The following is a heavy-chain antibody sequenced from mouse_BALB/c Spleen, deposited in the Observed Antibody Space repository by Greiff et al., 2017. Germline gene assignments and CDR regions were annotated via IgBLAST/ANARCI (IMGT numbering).Heavy chain of an antibody. CDR3: ARSELGPFDY. V-gene: IGHV1-69*02. CDR1: GYTFTSYW. J-gene: IGHJ2*01. Sequence: QVQLQQPGAELVKPGASVKLSCKASGYTFTSYWMHWVKQRPGQGLEWFGEIDPSDSYTNYNQKFKGKATLTVDKSSSTAYMQLSSLTSEDSAVYYCARSELGPFDYWGQGTTLTVSS. CDR2: IDPSDSYT. D-gene: IGHD4-1*01.